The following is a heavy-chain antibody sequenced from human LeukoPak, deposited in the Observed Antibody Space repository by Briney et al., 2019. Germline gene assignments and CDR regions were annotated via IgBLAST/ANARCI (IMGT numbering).Heavy chain of an antibody. J-gene: IGHJ4*02. Sequence: SQTLSLTCAISGDSVSSNSAAWNWIRQSPSRGLEWLGRTYYRSKWYNDYAVSVKSRITINPDTSKNQFSLQLNSVTPEDTAVYYCAREESSGWHTCRDYFDYWGQGTLVTVSS. CDR1: GDSVSSNSAA. V-gene: IGHV6-1*01. D-gene: IGHD6-19*01. CDR3: AREESSGWHTCRDYFDY. CDR2: TYYRSKWYN.